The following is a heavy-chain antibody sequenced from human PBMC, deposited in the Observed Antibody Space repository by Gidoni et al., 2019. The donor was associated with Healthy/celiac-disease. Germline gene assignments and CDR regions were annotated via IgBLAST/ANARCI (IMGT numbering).Heavy chain of an antibody. CDR3: ARVERIDSSGYWNYYYYMDV. Sequence: EVQLVESGGGLVQPGGSLRLSCAASGFTFRSYCMYWVRQAPGKGRVWVSRLNSDGRSTSYADAVKGLFTISRDNAKNTLYLQMNSLRAEDTAVYYCARVERIDSSGYWNYYYYMDVWGKGTTVTVSS. CDR2: LNSDGRST. D-gene: IGHD3-22*01. J-gene: IGHJ6*03. CDR1: GFTFRSYC. V-gene: IGHV3-74*01.